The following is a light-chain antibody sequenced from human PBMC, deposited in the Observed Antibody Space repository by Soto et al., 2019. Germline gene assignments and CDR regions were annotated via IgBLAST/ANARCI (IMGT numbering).Light chain of an antibody. J-gene: IGLJ2*01. CDR3: ATWDGSLPGEV. CDR1: SSNIGNNY. Sequence: QSVLTQSPSVSAAPGQKVTISCSGSSSNIGNNYVSWYQQVPGTAPKLLIYDNNKRPSGIPDRFSGSKSGTSGTLDITGLQTGDEAGYYCATWDGSLPGEVFGGGTKLTVL. CDR2: DNN. V-gene: IGLV1-51*01.